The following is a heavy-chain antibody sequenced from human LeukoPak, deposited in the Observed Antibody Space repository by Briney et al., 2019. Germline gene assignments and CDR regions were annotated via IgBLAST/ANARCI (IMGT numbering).Heavy chain of an antibody. CDR1: GFTVSSNY. CDR2: IYSGGST. Sequence: GGSLRLSCAASGFTVSSNYMSWVRQAPGKGLEWVSVIYSGGSTYYADSVKGRFTISRHNSKNTLYLQMNSLRAEDTAVYYCARDTHHCDILTGYYNHWFDPWGQGTLVTVSS. D-gene: IGHD3-9*01. J-gene: IGHJ5*02. CDR3: ARDTHHCDILTGYYNHWFDP. V-gene: IGHV3-53*04.